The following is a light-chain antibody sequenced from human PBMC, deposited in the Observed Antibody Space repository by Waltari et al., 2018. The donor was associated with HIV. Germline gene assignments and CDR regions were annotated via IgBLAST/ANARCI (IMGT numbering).Light chain of an antibody. V-gene: IGLV2-14*03. CDR1: SSDVGAYDY. CDR3: GSYTTTSTLGV. J-gene: IGLJ2*01. CDR2: DVT. Sequence: QSALTQPASVSGSPGQSITTSCIGSSSDVGAYDYVSWYQHHPGKAPKLLIYDVTHRPSGISARFSGSKSGNTASLTISGLQADDEADYYCGSYTTTSTLGVFGGGTKLTVL.